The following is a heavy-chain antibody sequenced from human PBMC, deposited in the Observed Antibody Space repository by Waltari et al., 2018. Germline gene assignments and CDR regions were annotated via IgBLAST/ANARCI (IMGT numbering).Heavy chain of an antibody. Sequence: QVQLQESGPGLVKPSGTLSLTCAVSGGSISSSNWWSWVRQPPGKGLEWIGYIYYSGSTYYNPSLKSRVTISVDTSKNQFSLKLSSVTAADTAVYYCARWYSSSWPYYFDYWGQGTLVTVSS. CDR1: GGSISSSNW. CDR3: ARWYSSSWPYYFDY. D-gene: IGHD6-13*01. CDR2: IYYSGST. J-gene: IGHJ4*02. V-gene: IGHV4-4*02.